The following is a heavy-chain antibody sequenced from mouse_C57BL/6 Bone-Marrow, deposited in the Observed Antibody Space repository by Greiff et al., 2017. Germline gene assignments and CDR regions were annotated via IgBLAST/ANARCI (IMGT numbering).Heavy chain of an antibody. V-gene: IGHV14-4*01. Sequence: VQLQQSGAELVRPGASVKLSCTASGFNIKDDYMHWVKQRPEQGLEWIGWIDPENGDTEYASKFQGKATITADTSSNTAYLQLSSLTSEDTAVYYCTTDDYEEDGFAYWGQGTLVTVSA. CDR1: GFNIKDDY. CDR3: TTDDYEEDGFAY. CDR2: IDPENGDT. J-gene: IGHJ3*01. D-gene: IGHD2-4*01.